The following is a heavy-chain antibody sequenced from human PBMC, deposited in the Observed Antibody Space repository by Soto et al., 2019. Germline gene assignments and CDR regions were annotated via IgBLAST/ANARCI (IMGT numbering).Heavy chain of an antibody. V-gene: IGHV3-53*05. CDR2: IYSGGIT. Sequence: PGGSLRLSCAASGFTVSSHYINWLRQAQGKGLVWVSVIYSGGITYYADSVKGRFTISRDNSKNTLYLQMNSLRPEDTAVYYCARDPVNYYGSWTYGMDVWGQGTTVTVSS. CDR1: GFTVSSHY. D-gene: IGHD3-10*01. CDR3: ARDPVNYYGSWTYGMDV. J-gene: IGHJ6*02.